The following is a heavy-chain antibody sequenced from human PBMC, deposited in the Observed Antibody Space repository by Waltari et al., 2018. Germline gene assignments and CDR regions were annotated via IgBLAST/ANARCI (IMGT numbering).Heavy chain of an antibody. CDR1: GFIFSNYG. D-gene: IGHD3-10*01. J-gene: IGHJ6*02. CDR3: VKWDYSGSGFSHFYPMDV. V-gene: IGHV3-30*18. Sequence: QVQLVESGGGMVQPGRSLRLSCVASGFIFSNYGMHWVRQAPGKGLEWVAFISDDGSNKNYRDSVKGRFTISRDNSKNRLSLQMNSLTAEDTAVYHCVKWDYSGSGFSHFYPMDVWGQGTTVTVS. CDR2: ISDDGSNK.